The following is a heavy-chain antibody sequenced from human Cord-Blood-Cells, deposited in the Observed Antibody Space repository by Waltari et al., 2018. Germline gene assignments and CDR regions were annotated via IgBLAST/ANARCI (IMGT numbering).Heavy chain of an antibody. CDR1: GFTFSGYA. CDR3: AREDY. Sequence: QVQLVASGGGVVQPGRSLRLSRVASGFTFSGYAIHWVRPAPGKGLEWVAVISYDGSNKYYANSVKGRFTISRDNSKNTLYLQMNSLRAEDTAVYYCAREDYWGQGTLVTVSS. J-gene: IGHJ4*02. V-gene: IGHV3-30-3*01. CDR2: ISYDGSNK.